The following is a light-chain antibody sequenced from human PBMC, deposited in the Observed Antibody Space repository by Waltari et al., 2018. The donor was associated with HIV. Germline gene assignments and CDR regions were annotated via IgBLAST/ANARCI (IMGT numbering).Light chain of an antibody. CDR1: RTVLSNSDNRNY. CDR2: WAS. J-gene: IGKJ4*01. Sequence: DIVMTQSPDSLAVSLGARATFHCRSSRTVLSNSDNRNYLAWYQQKTGQSPNVLIYWASTRQSGVPDRFSASGSGTNFSLTISSLQAADVAVYYCQQYYTVRPTFGGGTKVEIK. V-gene: IGKV4-1*01. CDR3: QQYYTVRPT.